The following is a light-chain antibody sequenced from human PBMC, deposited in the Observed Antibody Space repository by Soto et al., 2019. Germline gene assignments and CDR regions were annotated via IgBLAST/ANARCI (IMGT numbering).Light chain of an antibody. CDR1: QAIRND. J-gene: IGKJ1*01. Sequence: AIQMTQSPSSLSASVGDRVIITCRASQAIRNDLGWYQQKPGKAPKLLIYTAYTLQSGVPSRFSGSGSGADFTLTIRSLQPEDSATYYCLHDYSYPRTFGQGTKVDIK. V-gene: IGKV1-6*01. CDR2: TAY. CDR3: LHDYSYPRT.